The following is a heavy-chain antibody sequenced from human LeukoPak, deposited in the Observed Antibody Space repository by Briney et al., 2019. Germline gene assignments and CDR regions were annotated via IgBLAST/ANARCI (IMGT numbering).Heavy chain of an antibody. CDR2: ISGSGGST. CDR3: ARDSPITMIVVVIDY. D-gene: IGHD3-22*01. CDR1: GFTFSTYA. J-gene: IGHJ4*02. Sequence: GGSLRLSCAASGFTFSTYAMGWVRQAPGKGLEWVSTISGSGGSTYYADSVKGRFTISRDNSKNTLYLQMNSLRAEDTAVYYCARDSPITMIVVVIDYWGQGTLVTVSS. V-gene: IGHV3-23*01.